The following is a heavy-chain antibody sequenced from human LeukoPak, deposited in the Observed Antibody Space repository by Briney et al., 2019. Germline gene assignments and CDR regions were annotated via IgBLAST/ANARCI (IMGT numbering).Heavy chain of an antibody. D-gene: IGHD3-22*01. J-gene: IGHJ3*02. CDR1: GFTVSSNY. Sequence: GGSLRLSCAASGFTVSSNYMSWVRQAPGKGLEYVSAISSNGGSTYYANSVKGRFTISRDNSRNTLYLQMGSLRAEDMAVYYCVREREYYYDSSGYYPDAFDIWGQGTMVTVSS. V-gene: IGHV3-64*01. CDR2: ISSNGGST. CDR3: VREREYYYDSSGYYPDAFDI.